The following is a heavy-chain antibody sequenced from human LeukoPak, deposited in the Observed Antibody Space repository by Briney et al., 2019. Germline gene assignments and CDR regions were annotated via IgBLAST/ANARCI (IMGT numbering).Heavy chain of an antibody. Sequence: PGGSLRLSCAASGFTFSSYSMNWVRQAPGKGLEWVSYISSSSSTIYYADSVKGRFTISRDNAKNSLYLQMNSLRAEDTALYYCSMVRGAMGGMDVWGQGTTVTVSS. CDR1: GFTFSSYS. J-gene: IGHJ6*02. CDR3: SMVRGAMGGMDV. V-gene: IGHV3-48*04. CDR2: ISSSSSTI. D-gene: IGHD3-10*01.